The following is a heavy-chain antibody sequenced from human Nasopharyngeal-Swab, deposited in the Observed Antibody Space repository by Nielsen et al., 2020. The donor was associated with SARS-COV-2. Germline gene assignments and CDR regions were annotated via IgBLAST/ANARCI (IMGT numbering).Heavy chain of an antibody. CDR2: INLDGSTT. CDR3: ASGPRGSYLQLDN. D-gene: IGHD1-26*01. Sequence: GESLKISCAASGFTFSNYWMHWVRQASGKGLVWVSRINLDGSTTSYADSVRGRFTTSRDNAKNTLYLQMNSLRAEDTAVYYCASGPRGSYLQLDNWGQGTLVTVSS. J-gene: IGHJ4*02. CDR1: GFTFSNYW. V-gene: IGHV3-74*01.